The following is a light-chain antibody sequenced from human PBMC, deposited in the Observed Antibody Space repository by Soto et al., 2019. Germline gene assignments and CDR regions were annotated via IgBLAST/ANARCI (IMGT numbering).Light chain of an antibody. Sequence: EIVLTQSPATLSLSPGERATLSCRASQSVGSYLAWYLQKPGQAPSLLIYDASNRATGIPARFSGSGSGTDFTLTISSLEPEDFAVYYCQQRANWPLTFGRGTKV. CDR1: QSVGSY. J-gene: IGKJ4*01. CDR3: QQRANWPLT. V-gene: IGKV3-11*01. CDR2: DAS.